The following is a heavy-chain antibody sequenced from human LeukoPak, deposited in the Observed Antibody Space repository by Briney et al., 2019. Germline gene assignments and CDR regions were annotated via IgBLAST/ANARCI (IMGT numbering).Heavy chain of an antibody. V-gene: IGHV1-18*01. CDR3: ARDGMVLLWFGARSDAFDI. Sequence: ASVKVSCKASGYTFTSYGISWVRQAPGQGLEWMGWISAYNGNTNYAQKLQGRVTMTTDTSTSTAYMELRSLRSDDTAVYYCARDGMVLLWFGARSDAFDIWGQGTMVTVSS. D-gene: IGHD3-10*01. CDR1: GYTFTSYG. CDR2: ISAYNGNT. J-gene: IGHJ3*02.